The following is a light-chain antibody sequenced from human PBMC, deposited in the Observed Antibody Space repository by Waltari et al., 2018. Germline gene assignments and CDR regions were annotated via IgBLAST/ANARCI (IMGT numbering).Light chain of an antibody. CDR3: MQAAHWPKT. CDR2: KIS. CDR1: QSLVHSDGNTY. J-gene: IGKJ1*01. V-gene: IGKV2-30*02. Sequence: DVVMTQSPLSLSVTLGQTASISCRSRQSLVHSDGNTYLNWFHQRPGQSPRRLISKISNRDYGVPDRFSGSGSGTDFTLKITRVEAEDVGVYYCMQAAHWPKTFGQGTKVEIK.